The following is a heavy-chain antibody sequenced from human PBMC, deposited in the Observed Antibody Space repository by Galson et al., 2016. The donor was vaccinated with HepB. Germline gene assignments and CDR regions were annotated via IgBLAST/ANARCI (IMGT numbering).Heavy chain of an antibody. CDR3: ARVHLGSNWSNNWFDP. CDR1: GGSISSGDYY. J-gene: IGHJ5*02. CDR2: FYYSGTT. D-gene: IGHD6-13*01. V-gene: IGHV4-30-4*01. Sequence: TLSLTCTVSGGSISSGDYYWSWIRQPPGKGLEWIGYFYYSGTTYYNPSLKSRSTISVDTSKKQFSLKLSSVTAADTAVYYCARVHLGSNWSNNWFDPWGQGTLVTVSS.